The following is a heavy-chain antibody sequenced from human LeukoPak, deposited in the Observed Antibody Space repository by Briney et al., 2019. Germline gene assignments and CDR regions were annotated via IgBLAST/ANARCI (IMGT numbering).Heavy chain of an antibody. D-gene: IGHD3-22*01. CDR2: ISWDGGST. V-gene: IGHV3-43*01. CDR1: GFTFDDYT. CDR3: AKDFDSSDGFDY. J-gene: IGHJ4*02. Sequence: GGSLRLSCAASGFTFDDYTMHWVRQAPGKGLEWVSLISWDGGSTYYADSVEGRFTISRDNSKNSLYLQMNSLRTEDTALYYCAKDFDSSDGFDYWGQGTLVTVSS.